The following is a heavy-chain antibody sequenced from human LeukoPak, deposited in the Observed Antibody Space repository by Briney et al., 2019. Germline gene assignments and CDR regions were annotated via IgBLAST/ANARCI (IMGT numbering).Heavy chain of an antibody. CDR3: ARDGYYYGSGSYYMWFDY. D-gene: IGHD3-10*01. CDR1: GGSISSGSYY. V-gene: IGHV4-61*02. J-gene: IGHJ4*02. CDR2: IYTSGST. Sequence: SETLSLICTVSGGSISSGSYYWSWIRQPAGKGLEWIGRIYTSGSTNYNPSLKSRVTISVATSKNQFSLKLSSVTAADTAVYYCARDGYYYGSGSYYMWFDYWGQGTLVIVSS.